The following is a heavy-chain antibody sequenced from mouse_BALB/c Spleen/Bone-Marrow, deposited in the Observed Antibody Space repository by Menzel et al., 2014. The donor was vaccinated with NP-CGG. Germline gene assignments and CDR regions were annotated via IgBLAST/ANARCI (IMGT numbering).Heavy chain of an antibody. CDR3: ARNPVGRNYFDY. CDR2: IWSGGST. J-gene: IGHJ2*01. V-gene: IGHV2-2*02. CDR1: GFSFPNYG. D-gene: IGHD4-1*01. Sequence: VQLVESGPGLVQPSQSLSITCTVSGFSFPNYGVHWVRQSPGKGLEWLGVIWSGGSTDYNAAFISRLSISKDNSKSXVFFKMNSPQVNDTAIYYCARNPVGRNYFDYWGQGTTLTVSS.